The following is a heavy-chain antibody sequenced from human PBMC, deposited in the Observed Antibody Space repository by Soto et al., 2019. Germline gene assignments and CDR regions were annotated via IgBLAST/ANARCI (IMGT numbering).Heavy chain of an antibody. V-gene: IGHV3-33*01. CDR2: IGYDGSSK. CDR3: ARAGGDYPKHYSYYYAMDV. CDR1: GFTFSTYG. J-gene: IGHJ6*02. D-gene: IGHD4-17*01. Sequence: QVQLVESGGGVVQPGRSLRLSCAASGFTFSTYGMHWVRQAPGKGLEWVAVIGYDGSSKYDADYVKGRFTISRDNSKNTLYLQMNSLRAEDTAVYYCARAGGDYPKHYSYYYAMDVWGQGTTVTVSS.